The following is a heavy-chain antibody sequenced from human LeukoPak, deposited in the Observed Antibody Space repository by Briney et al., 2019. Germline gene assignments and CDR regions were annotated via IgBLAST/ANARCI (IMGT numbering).Heavy chain of an antibody. CDR1: GGSISSGDYY. CDR3: ARYFQPDFRSGYHFDY. D-gene: IGHD3-3*01. CDR2: IYYSGST. J-gene: IGHJ4*02. Sequence: SQTLSLTCTVSGGSISSGDYYWSWIRQPPGKGLEWIGYIYYSGSTYYNPSLKSRVTISVDTSKNQFSLKLSSVTAADTAVYYCARYFQPDFRSGYHFDYWGQGTLVTVSS. V-gene: IGHV4-30-4*08.